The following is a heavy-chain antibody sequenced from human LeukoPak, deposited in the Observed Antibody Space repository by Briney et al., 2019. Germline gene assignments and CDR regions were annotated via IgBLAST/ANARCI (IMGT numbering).Heavy chain of an antibody. CDR3: ARARPPHYYGSGSSSYYFDY. Sequence: SETLSLTCAVYGGSFSGYYWSWIRQPPGKGLEWIGEINHSGSTNYNPSLKSRVTISVDTSKNQFSLKLSSVTAADTAVYYCARARPPHYYGSGSSSYYFDYWGQGTLVTVSS. D-gene: IGHD3-10*01. CDR2: INHSGST. V-gene: IGHV4-34*01. J-gene: IGHJ4*02. CDR1: GGSFSGYY.